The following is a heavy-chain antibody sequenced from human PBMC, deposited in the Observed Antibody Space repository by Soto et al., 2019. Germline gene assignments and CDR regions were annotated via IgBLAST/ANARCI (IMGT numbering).Heavy chain of an antibody. J-gene: IGHJ4*02. D-gene: IGHD3-3*01. CDR3: ARDLRFLEWSQPGVIDY. V-gene: IGHV3-48*03. CDR2: ISSSGSTI. CDR1: GFTFSSYE. Sequence: TGGSLRLSCAASGFTFSSYEMNWVRQAPGKGLEWVSYISSSGSTIYYADSVKGRFTISRDNAKNSLYLQMNSLRAEDTAVYYCARDLRFLEWSQPGVIDYWGQGTLVTVSS.